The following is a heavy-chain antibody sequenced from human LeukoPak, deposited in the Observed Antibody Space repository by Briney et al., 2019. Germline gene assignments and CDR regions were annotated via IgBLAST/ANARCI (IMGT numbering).Heavy chain of an antibody. CDR2: IYYSGST. D-gene: IGHD2-15*01. V-gene: IGHV4-59*01. J-gene: IGHJ6*03. CDR1: GGSISSYY. CDR3: ARGEEVVAAYYMDV. Sequence: XETLSXXXTVSGGSISSYYWSWVRQPPGKGREWVGYIYYSGSTNYNPSLKSRVTISVDTSKNQFSLKLSSVTAADPAVYYCARGEEVVAAYYMDVWGKGTTVTVSS.